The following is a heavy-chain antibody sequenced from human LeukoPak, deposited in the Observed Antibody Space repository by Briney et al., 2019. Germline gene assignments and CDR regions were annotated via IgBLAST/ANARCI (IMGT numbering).Heavy chain of an antibody. CDR2: ISGGGGST. CDR3: ARGRGSSGWAYFDY. J-gene: IGHJ4*02. Sequence: PGGSLRLSCAASGFTFSSYAMNWVRQAPGKGLEWVSCISGGGGSTYCADSVKGRFTISRDNSKNTLFLQMNILRAEDTAVYYCARGRGSSGWAYFDYWGQGTLVTVSS. D-gene: IGHD6-19*01. CDR1: GFTFSSYA. V-gene: IGHV3-23*01.